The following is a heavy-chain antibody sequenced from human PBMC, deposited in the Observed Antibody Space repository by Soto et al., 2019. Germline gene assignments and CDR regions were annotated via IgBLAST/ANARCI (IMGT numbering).Heavy chain of an antibody. CDR1: GFTFSGFW. D-gene: IGHD6-19*01. V-gene: IGHV3-74*01. CDR3: VRVKETSGWGAFDY. Sequence: EVELVESGGGLVQPGGSLRLSCTASGFTFSGFWMHWVRQAPGKGLVWVSRINGDGSVTNYEDSVKGRFTISRDNAKNTLYLQINSLRVEDTAVYYCVRVKETSGWGAFDYWGQGTLVTVSS. J-gene: IGHJ4*02. CDR2: INGDGSVT.